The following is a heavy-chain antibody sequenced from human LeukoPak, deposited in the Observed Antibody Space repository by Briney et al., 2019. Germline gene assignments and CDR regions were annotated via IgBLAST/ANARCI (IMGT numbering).Heavy chain of an antibody. CDR3: ARDAARSGTYDY. V-gene: IGHV1-18*01. CDR2: ISAYNANT. Sequence: ASVKVSCTASGYTFTSYGISWARQAPGQGLEWMGWISAYNANTNYAQKLQGRVTMTTDTSTSTAYMELRSLRSDDTAVYYCARDAARSGTYDYWGQGTLVTVSS. J-gene: IGHJ4*02. CDR1: GYTFTSYG. D-gene: IGHD1-26*01.